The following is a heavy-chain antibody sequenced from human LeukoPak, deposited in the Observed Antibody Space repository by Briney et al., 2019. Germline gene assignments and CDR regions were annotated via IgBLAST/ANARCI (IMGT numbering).Heavy chain of an antibody. V-gene: IGHV3-7*01. CDR3: ARAVPSGGYYYDNSGYTYPDY. CDR1: GFTFSSYW. D-gene: IGHD3-22*01. CDR2: IKQDGSEK. Sequence: GGSLRLSCAASGFTFSSYWMSWVRQAPGEGLEWVANIKQDGSEKYYVDSVKGRFTISRDNAKNSLYLQMNSLRAEDTAVYYCARAVPSGGYYYDNSGYTYPDYWGQGTLVTVSS. J-gene: IGHJ4*02.